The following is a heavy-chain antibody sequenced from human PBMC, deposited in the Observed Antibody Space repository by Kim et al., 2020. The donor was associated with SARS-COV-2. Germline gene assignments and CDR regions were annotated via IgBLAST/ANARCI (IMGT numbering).Heavy chain of an antibody. CDR3: ARESSAFTPFGY. CDR1: GGSISNTNW. V-gene: IGHV4-4*02. J-gene: IGHJ4*02. CDR2: IDLSGST. Sequence: SETLSLTCAVSGGSISNTNWWSWVRQTPGRGLEWIGEIDLSGSTNYNPSLKSRVTISIDKSKNQLSLKLTSVTAADTAVYYCARESSAFTPFGYWGQGTLVTVSS.